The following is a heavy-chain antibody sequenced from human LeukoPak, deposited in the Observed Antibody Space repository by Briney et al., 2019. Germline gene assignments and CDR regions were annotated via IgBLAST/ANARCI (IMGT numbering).Heavy chain of an antibody. CDR3: ARDKSYYDFWSGFLDY. J-gene: IGHJ4*02. V-gene: IGHV1-46*01. D-gene: IGHD3-3*01. CDR2: INPSGGST. CDR1: GYTFTSYY. Sequence: GASVKVSCKASGYTFTSYYMHWVRQAPGQGLEWMGIINPSGGSTSYAQKFQGRVTMTRDTSTSTAYMELRSLRSDDTAVYYCARDKSYYDFWSGFLDYWGQGTLVTVSS.